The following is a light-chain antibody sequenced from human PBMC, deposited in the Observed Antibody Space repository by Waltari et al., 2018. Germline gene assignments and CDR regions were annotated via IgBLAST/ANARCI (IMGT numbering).Light chain of an antibody. CDR1: QGITNY. CDR2: DSS. Sequence: DIQMTQSPSSLSASVGDRVTITCQASQGITNYLNWYQQKPGKAPKLLIYDSSNLETGVPSRFSGSGSGTDFTFTISSLQPEDIATYFCQQYNNWPKYTFGQGTKLEIK. V-gene: IGKV1-33*01. J-gene: IGKJ2*01. CDR3: QQYNNWPKYT.